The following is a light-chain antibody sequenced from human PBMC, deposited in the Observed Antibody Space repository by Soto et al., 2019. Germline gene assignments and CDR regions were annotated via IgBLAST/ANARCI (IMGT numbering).Light chain of an antibody. CDR3: QQYNSYSQIS. J-gene: IGKJ5*01. CDR1: QSISSY. Sequence: DTQMNQSPSSLSASVGESIAITCRASQSISSYLNWYQQKPGKAPKLLIYKASSLESGVPSRFSGSGSGTAFTLTISDLQTDDFATYYCQQYNSYSQISFGQGTRLEIK. CDR2: KAS. V-gene: IGKV1-5*03.